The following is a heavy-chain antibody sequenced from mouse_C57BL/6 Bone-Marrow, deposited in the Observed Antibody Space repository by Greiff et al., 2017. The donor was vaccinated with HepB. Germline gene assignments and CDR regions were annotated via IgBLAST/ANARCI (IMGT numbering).Heavy chain of an antibody. CDR3: GTHYYGSHYFDY. V-gene: IGHV1-55*01. J-gene: IGHJ2*01. CDR1: GYTFTSYW. CDR2: IYPGSGST. Sequence: QPQQPGAEPVKPGASVKMSCKASGYTFTSYWITWVKQRPGQGLEWIGDIYPGSGSTNYNEKFKSKATLTVYTSSSTAYMQLSSLTSEDSAVYYCGTHYYGSHYFDYWGQGTTLTVSS. D-gene: IGHD1-2*01.